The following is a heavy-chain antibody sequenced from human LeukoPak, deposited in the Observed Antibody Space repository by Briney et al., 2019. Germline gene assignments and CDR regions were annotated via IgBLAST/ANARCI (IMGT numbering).Heavy chain of an antibody. CDR1: GGSFSGYY. Sequence: SETLSLTCAVYGGSFSGYYWSWIRQPPGKGLEWIGEINHSGSTNYNPSLKSRVTISVDTAKNQFSLKLSSVTAADTAVYYCARVSWFPGTSYYYMDVWGKGTTVTVSS. V-gene: IGHV4-34*01. CDR3: ARVSWFPGTSYYYMDV. CDR2: INHSGST. D-gene: IGHD1-1*01. J-gene: IGHJ6*03.